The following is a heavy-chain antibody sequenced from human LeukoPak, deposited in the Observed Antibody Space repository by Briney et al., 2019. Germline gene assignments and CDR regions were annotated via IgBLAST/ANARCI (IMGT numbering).Heavy chain of an antibody. Sequence: GGSLRLSCAASGFTFSSYGMHWVRQAPGKGLEWVAVISYDGSNKYYADSVKGRFTISRDNSKNTLYLQMNSLRAEDTAVYYCAKTSDHAVYFDYWGQGTLVTVSS. CDR2: ISYDGSNK. V-gene: IGHV3-30*18. CDR1: GFTFSSYG. D-gene: IGHD2-2*01. CDR3: AKTSDHAVYFDY. J-gene: IGHJ4*02.